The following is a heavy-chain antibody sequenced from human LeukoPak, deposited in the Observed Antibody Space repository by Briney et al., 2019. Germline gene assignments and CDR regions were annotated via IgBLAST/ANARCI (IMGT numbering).Heavy chain of an antibody. J-gene: IGHJ3*02. CDR3: AKVRGIAMVTFSDAFDI. CDR1: GFTFSSYE. V-gene: IGHV3-48*03. CDR2: ISSSGSTI. Sequence: PGGSLRLSCAASGFTFSSYEMNWVRQAPGKGLEWVSYISSSGSTIYYADSVKGRFTISRDNAKNSLYLQMNSLRAEDTALYYCAKVRGIAMVTFSDAFDIWGQGTMVTVSS. D-gene: IGHD6-19*01.